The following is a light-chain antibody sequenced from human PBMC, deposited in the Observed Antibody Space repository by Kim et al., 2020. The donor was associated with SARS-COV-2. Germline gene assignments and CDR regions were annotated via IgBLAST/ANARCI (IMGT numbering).Light chain of an antibody. CDR2: GNS. Sequence: QSVLTQPPSVSGAPGQRVTISCTGSSSNFGAGYDVHWYQQLPGTAPKLLIYGNSNRPSGVPDRFSGSKSDTSASLAITGLQAEDEADYYCQSYDTSLSGWVFGGGPQLTVL. CDR1: SSNFGAGYD. CDR3: QSYDTSLSGWV. J-gene: IGLJ3*02. V-gene: IGLV1-40*01.